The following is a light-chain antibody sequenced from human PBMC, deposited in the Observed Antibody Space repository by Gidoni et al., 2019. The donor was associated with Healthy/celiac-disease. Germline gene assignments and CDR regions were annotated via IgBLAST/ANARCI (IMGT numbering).Light chain of an antibody. CDR2: GAS. V-gene: IGKV3-20*01. CDR1: QSVSRNY. J-gene: IGKJ1*01. CDR3: QQYGSSPRT. Sequence: EIGLTQSPGTLSLSPGERATISCRARQSVSRNYLAWYQQTPGQAPRLLIYGASSRATGIPDRVTGSGSGTDFTLTIRRLEPEDFAVYYCQQYGSSPRTFGQGTKVKIK.